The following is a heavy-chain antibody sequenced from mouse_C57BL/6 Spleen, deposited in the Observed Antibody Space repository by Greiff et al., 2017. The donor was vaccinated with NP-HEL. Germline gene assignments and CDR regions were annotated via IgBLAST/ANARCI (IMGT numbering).Heavy chain of an antibody. V-gene: IGHV1-54*01. Sequence: QVQLQQSGAELVRPGTSVKVSCKASGYAFTNYLIEWVKQRPGQGLEWIGVINPGGGGTNYNEKFKGKATLTADKSSSTAYVQLSSLMSEDSAVYVCAGRGDSSGYVYYVDYWGQGTTLTVSS. J-gene: IGHJ2*01. CDR2: INPGGGGT. CDR3: AGRGDSSGYVYYVDY. CDR1: GYAFTNYL. D-gene: IGHD3-2*02.